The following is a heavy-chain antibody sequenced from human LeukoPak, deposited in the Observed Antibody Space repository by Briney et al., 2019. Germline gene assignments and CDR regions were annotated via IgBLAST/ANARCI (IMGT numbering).Heavy chain of an antibody. J-gene: IGHJ4*02. CDR2: IYYSGNS. V-gene: IGHV4-30-4*01. CDR1: GGSISSGDYY. Sequence: PSETLSLTCTVSGGSISSGDYYWTWIRQPPGKGLEWIGYIYYSGNSYSNPSLKSRLILPVDTSKNQFSLKLSSVTAADTAVYYCARGLGSSWYGDWGQGTLVTVSS. D-gene: IGHD6-13*01. CDR3: ARGLGSSWYGD.